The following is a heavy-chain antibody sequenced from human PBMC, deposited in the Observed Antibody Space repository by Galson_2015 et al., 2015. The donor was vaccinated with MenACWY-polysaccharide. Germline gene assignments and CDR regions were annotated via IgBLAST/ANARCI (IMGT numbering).Heavy chain of an antibody. CDR3: ANPLGRGGTGAYGMDA. V-gene: IGHV3-74*01. Sequence: SLRLSCAASGLTFSTYWIHWVRQAPGKGLVWVSRINSDASSTAYADSVKGRFTISRDNAKNTLYLQMNSLRAEDTAVYYCANPLGRGGTGAYGMDAWGRATPVTVSS. J-gene: IGHJ6*02. CDR1: GLTFSTYW. D-gene: IGHD3-10*01. CDR2: INSDASST.